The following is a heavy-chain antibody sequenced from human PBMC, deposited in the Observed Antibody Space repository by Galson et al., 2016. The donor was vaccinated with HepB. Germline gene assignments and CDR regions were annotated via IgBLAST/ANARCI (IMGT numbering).Heavy chain of an antibody. V-gene: IGHV3-48*02. CDR1: GFTFSAYA. Sequence: SLRLSCAASGFTFSAYAMHWVRQAPGKGLEWVSHISNSPKTQHYIDSVKGRFTISSDNAKNSLFLQMNSLGDDDTAVYYCARDPGGKFSDGSIDYWGQGTLVTVSS. J-gene: IGHJ4*02. CDR2: ISNSPKTQ. CDR3: ARDPGGKFSDGSIDY. D-gene: IGHD5-24*01.